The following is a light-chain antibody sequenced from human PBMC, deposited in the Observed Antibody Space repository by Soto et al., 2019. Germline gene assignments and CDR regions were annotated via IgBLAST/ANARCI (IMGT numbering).Light chain of an antibody. J-gene: IGKJ4*01. V-gene: IGKV1-39*01. CDR3: QQSYSTPLT. CDR1: QSIGGF. CDR2: AAS. Sequence: DIQMTQSPSSLSVSVGDRVTITCRASQSIGGFLNWYQQKLGKVPKLLIYAASSLQSGVPSRFSGSGSGTEFTLTISSLQPEDFATYYCQQSYSTPLTFGGGTKVEI.